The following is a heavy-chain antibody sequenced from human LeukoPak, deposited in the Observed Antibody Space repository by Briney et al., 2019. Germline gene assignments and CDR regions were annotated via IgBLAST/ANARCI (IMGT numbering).Heavy chain of an antibody. V-gene: IGHV4-31*03. CDR2: IYYSGST. CDR1: GGSISSGGYY. CDR3: ARTGGPGPFGAPGGFDY. D-gene: IGHD3-10*01. J-gene: IGHJ4*02. Sequence: SETLSLTCTVSGGSISSGGYYWSWIRQHPGQGLEWIGYIYYSGSTYYNPSLKSRVTISVDTSKNQFSLKLSSVTAADTAVYYCARTGGPGPFGAPGGFDYWGQGTLVTVSS.